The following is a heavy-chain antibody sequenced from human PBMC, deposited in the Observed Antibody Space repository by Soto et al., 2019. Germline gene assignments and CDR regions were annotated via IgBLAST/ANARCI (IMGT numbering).Heavy chain of an antibody. J-gene: IGHJ4*02. CDR3: AARYGSGYRAFDS. V-gene: IGHV1-69*02. Sequence: QVQLVQSGAEVRKPGSSVKVSCKASGDTFSFYTINWVRQAPGLGLEWMGRVNPIVSMSNYAQKFQGRVTITADKSTNTADMQLSSLRSEDTAIYYCAARYGSGYRAFDSWGQGALVTVSS. CDR1: GDTFSFYT. D-gene: IGHD3-10*01. CDR2: VNPIVSMS.